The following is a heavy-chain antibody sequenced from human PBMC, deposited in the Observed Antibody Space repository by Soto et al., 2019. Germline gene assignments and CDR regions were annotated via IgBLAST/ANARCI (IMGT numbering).Heavy chain of an antibody. CDR3: ARHRSSWSPLTN. V-gene: IGHV5-51*01. CDR2: IYPGDSDT. Sequence: PGESLKISCKGSGYSFTSYLIAWVRQMPGKGLEWMGIIYPGDSDTKYSPSFQGQVTISADKSITTAYLQWSSLKASDTAMYYCARHRSSWSPLTNWGQGTLVTVSS. J-gene: IGHJ4*02. D-gene: IGHD6-13*01. CDR1: GYSFTSYL.